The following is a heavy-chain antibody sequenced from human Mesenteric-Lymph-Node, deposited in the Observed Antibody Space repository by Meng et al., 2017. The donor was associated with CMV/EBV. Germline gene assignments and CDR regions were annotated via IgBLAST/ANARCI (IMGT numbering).Heavy chain of an antibody. CDR1: GFTFSSYW. CDR2: IKQDGSEK. V-gene: IGHV3-7*01. Sequence: GESRKISGAASGFTFSSYWMSWVRQAPGKGLEWVANIKQDGSEKYYADSVKGRFTISRDNSKNTLYLQMNSLRDEDTAVYYCAKDRVEEDYYHYYGMDVWGQGTTVTVSS. J-gene: IGHJ6*02. CDR3: AKDRVEEDYYHYYGMDV. D-gene: IGHD1-1*01.